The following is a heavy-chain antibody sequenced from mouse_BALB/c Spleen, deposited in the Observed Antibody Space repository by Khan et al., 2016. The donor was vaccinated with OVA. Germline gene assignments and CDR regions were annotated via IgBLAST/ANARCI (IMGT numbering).Heavy chain of an antibody. D-gene: IGHD2-14*01. J-gene: IGHJ4*01. CDR2: INTHSGVP. CDR3: ARGGAAYYRNDGGAMDY. Sequence: QIQLVQSGPELKKPGETVRISCKASGYTFTTAGIQWVQKMPGKGLKWIGWINTHSGVPKYAEDFKGRFAFSLEISVHTAYLLITNLKNEDTATYYCARGGAAYYRNDGGAMDYWGQGTTVTVSS. V-gene: IGHV9-4*02. CDR1: GYTFTTAG.